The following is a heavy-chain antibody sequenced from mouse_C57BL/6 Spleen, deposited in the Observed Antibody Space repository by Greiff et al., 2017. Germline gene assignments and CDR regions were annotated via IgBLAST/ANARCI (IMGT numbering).Heavy chain of an antibody. CDR3: ASRGGSFDY. Sequence: QVQLQQSGPELVKPGASVKISCKASGYAFSSSWMNWVKQRPGKGLEWIGRIYPGDGDTNYNGKFKGKATLTADKSSSTAYMQLSSLTSEDSAVYFCASRGGSFDYWGQGTTLTVSS. CDR2: IYPGDGDT. CDR1: GYAFSSSW. J-gene: IGHJ2*01. V-gene: IGHV1-82*01. D-gene: IGHD1-1*01.